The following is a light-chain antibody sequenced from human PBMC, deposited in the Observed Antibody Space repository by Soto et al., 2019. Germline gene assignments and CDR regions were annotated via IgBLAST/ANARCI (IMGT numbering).Light chain of an antibody. V-gene: IGKV3-20*01. J-gene: IGKJ2*01. Sequence: EIVLTQSPDTLSLSPGERATLSCRASESVTFGYLAWYQQRPGQSPRLLFSDASSRAPGIPDRFSAGGSGTDFTLTINRVEPDDFAVYYFQQYNTSPPYTFGQGTRLEIK. CDR1: ESVTFGY. CDR3: QQYNTSPPYT. CDR2: DAS.